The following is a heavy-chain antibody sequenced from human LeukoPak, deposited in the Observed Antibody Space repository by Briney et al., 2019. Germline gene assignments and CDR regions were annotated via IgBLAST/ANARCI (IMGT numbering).Heavy chain of an antibody. D-gene: IGHD2-15*01. CDR2: INHSGST. CDR3: ASSAAPRTQTKNYYYYYMDV. J-gene: IGHJ6*03. Sequence: SETLSLTCAVYGGFFSGYYWSWIRQPPGKGLEWIGEINHSGSTNYNPSLKSRVTISVDTSKNKFSLKLSSVTAADTAVYYCASSAAPRTQTKNYYYYYMDVWGKGTTVTVSS. CDR1: GGFFSGYY. V-gene: IGHV4-34*01.